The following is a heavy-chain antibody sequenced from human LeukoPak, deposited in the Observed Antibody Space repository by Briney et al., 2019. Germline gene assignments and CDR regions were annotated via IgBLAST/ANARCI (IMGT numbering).Heavy chain of an antibody. CDR2: IKKDGSEK. V-gene: IGHV3-7*01. D-gene: IGHD6-25*01. J-gene: IGHJ6*02. Sequence: GGSLRLSCAASGFTFSSHLMSWVRQTPGKGLEWVANIKKDGSEKYYVDSVKGRFTISRDNAKNSLYLQINSLRADDTAVYYCARVSGVYYYNYGMDVWGQGTTVTVSS. CDR1: GFTFSSHL. CDR3: ARVSGVYYYNYGMDV.